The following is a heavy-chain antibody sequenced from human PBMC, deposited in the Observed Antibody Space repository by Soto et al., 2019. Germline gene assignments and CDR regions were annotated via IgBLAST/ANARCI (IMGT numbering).Heavy chain of an antibody. CDR2: ISYDGSNK. D-gene: IGHD6-6*01. J-gene: IGHJ4*02. CDR1: GFTFSSYG. Sequence: QVQLVESGGGVVQPGRSLRLSCAASGFTFSSYGMHWVRQAPGKGLEWVAVISYDGSNKYYADSVKGRFTISRDNSKNTLYLQMNSLRAEDTAVYYCAKEEAEEQLASFWGQGTLVTVSS. CDR3: AKEEAEEQLASF. V-gene: IGHV3-30*18.